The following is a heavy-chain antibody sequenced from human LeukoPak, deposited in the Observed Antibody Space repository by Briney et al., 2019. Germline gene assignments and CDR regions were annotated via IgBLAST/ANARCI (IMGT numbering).Heavy chain of an antibody. Sequence: PGGSLRLSCAASGFTFSSYWMHWVRQAPGKGLVWVSRINSDGSSTSYADSVKGRFTISRDNAKNTLYLQMNSLRAEDTAVYYCARWPKFEGIRIKTYYYGMDVWGQGTTVTVSS. D-gene: IGHD2-15*01. CDR2: INSDGSST. CDR3: ARWPKFEGIRIKTYYYGMDV. CDR1: GFTFSSYW. J-gene: IGHJ6*02. V-gene: IGHV3-74*01.